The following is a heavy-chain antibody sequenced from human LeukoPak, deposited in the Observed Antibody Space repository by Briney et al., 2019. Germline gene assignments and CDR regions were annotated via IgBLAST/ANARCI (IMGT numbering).Heavy chain of an antibody. CDR1: GFTFSSYG. V-gene: IGHV3-30*18. D-gene: IGHD5-24*01. Sequence: PGGSLRLSCAASGFTFSSYGMHWVRQAPGKGLEWVAVISYDGSNKYYADSVKGRFTISRDNSKNTLYLQMNSLRAEDTAVYYCAKESGRWLQFRSHFDYWGQGTLVTVSS. J-gene: IGHJ4*02. CDR2: ISYDGSNK. CDR3: AKESGRWLQFRSHFDY.